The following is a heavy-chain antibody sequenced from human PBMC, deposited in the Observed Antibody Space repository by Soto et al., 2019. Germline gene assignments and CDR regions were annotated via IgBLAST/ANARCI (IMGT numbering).Heavy chain of an antibody. Sequence: PGGGLRLSCTTAGFTFGDYAMSWFRQAPGKGLEWVGFIRKIAYGGTTAYAASVKGRFTISRDDSKNIAYLQMSSLKTEDTAVYYCTRVPVHPYCAGNCYLDYWGQGTLLTVSS. J-gene: IGHJ4*01. CDR2: IRKIAYGGTT. CDR3: TRVPVHPYCAGNCYLDY. CDR1: GFTFGDYA. D-gene: IGHD2-21*02. V-gene: IGHV3-49*03.